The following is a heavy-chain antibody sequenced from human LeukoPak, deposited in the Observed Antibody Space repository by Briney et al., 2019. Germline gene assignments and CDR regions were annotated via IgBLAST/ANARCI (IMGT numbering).Heavy chain of an antibody. D-gene: IGHD1-1*01. CDR3: AQLEPANNWFDP. J-gene: IGHJ5*02. CDR1: GFSFRDYW. Sequence: PGGSLRLSCAASGFSFRDYWMSWVRQAPGKGLEWVANIKQDGSEKYYVDSVKGRFTISRDNAKNSLYLQMNSLRAEDTAVYYCAQLEPANNWFDPWGQGTLVTVSS. V-gene: IGHV3-7*01. CDR2: IKQDGSEK.